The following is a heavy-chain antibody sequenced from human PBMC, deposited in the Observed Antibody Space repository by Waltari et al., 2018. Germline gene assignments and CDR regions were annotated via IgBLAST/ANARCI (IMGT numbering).Heavy chain of an antibody. J-gene: IGHJ4*02. V-gene: IGHV4-59*01. CDR3: ARHTLGGYSGSPDY. CDR2: IYYSGST. CDR1: GGSISSYY. Sequence: QVQLQESGPGLVKPSETLSLTCTVSGGSISSYYWSWIRQPPGKGLEWIGYIYYSGSTNYTPSLKSRVTISVDTSKNQFSLKLSSVTAADTAVYYCARHTLGGYSGSPDYWGQGTLVTVSS. D-gene: IGHD1-26*01.